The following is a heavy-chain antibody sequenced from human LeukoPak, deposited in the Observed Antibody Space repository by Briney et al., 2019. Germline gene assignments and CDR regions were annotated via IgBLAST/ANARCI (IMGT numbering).Heavy chain of an antibody. CDR2: IYSGGST. J-gene: IGHJ4*02. CDR1: GFGVSNNY. V-gene: IGHV3-66*01. D-gene: IGHD5-12*01. CDR3: AKDPYRASSGLVDY. Sequence: PGGSLRLSCAASGFGVSNNYMSWVRQAPGKGLEWVSVIYSGGSTFYADSVKGRFTISRDKSKNTLYLQMNSLRAEDTAVYYCAKDPYRASSGLVDYWGQGTLVTVSS.